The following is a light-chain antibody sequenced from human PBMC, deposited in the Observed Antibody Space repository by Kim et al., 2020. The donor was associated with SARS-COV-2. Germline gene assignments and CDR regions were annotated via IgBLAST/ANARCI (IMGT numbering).Light chain of an antibody. CDR1: VIRIEYYDL. Sequence: PGQSSAITCTASVIRIEYYDLVSWYQQHPGKAPKLIIYEGSKRPSGVSTRFSGSKSGNTASLTISGLQAEDEADYSCWSYAGSSWVFGGGTQLTVL. CDR3: WSYAGSSWV. J-gene: IGLJ3*02. V-gene: IGLV2-23*01. CDR2: EGS.